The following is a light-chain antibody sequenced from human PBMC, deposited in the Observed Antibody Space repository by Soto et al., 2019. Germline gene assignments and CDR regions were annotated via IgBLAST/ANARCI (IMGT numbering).Light chain of an antibody. V-gene: IGKV3-20*01. Sequence: EIVWTQSPATLSLSPGSSATTSCRASQSVSSSYLAWYQHKPGQAPRLLISGTSSRATGIPDRFSGSGAGTDFTLIISRMEPEEFAVYYCQQYGTTPWTSGQGTKV. CDR2: GTS. CDR1: QSVSSSY. J-gene: IGKJ1*01. CDR3: QQYGTTPWT.